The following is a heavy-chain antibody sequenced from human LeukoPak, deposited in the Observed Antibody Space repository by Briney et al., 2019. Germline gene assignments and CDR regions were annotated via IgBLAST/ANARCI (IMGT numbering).Heavy chain of an antibody. CDR3: ARGRSDYPDRFDY. CDR2: IYYSGTT. Sequence: PSETLSLTCTVSGVSIRNDYWSWVRQPPGKGLEWTGYIYYSGTTNYNPSLKSRVTISVDTSKNHFSLKLRSVTAADTAVYYCARGRSDYPDRFDYWGQGALVTVSS. D-gene: IGHD4-17*01. CDR1: GVSIRNDY. J-gene: IGHJ4*02. V-gene: IGHV4-59*01.